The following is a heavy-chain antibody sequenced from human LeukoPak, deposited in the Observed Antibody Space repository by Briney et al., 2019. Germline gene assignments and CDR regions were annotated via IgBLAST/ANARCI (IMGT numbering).Heavy chain of an antibody. CDR2: IYHSGTT. CDR3: SNKVYCSTTSCHPAGY. J-gene: IGHJ4*02. CDR1: GESIRSSNW. D-gene: IGHD2-2*01. V-gene: IGHV4-4*02. Sequence: SGTLSLTCTVSGESIRSSNWWSWVRQPPGKGLEWIGEIYHSGTTNYNPSLKSRVTLSFATSTNQFFLDLSPVTAADTAVYYCSNKVYCSTTSCHPAGYWGLGSLVTVSS.